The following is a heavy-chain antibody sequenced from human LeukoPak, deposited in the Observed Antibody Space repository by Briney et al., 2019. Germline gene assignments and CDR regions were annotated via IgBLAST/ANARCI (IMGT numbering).Heavy chain of an antibody. D-gene: IGHD3-22*01. Sequence: SETLSLTCAVYGGSFSGYYWSWIRQPPGKGLEWIGEINHSGSTNYNPSLKSRDTISVDTSKNQFSLKLSSVTAADTAVYYCARGATMIVVPTKEIGAYYYMDVWGKGTTVTVSS. V-gene: IGHV4-34*01. CDR1: GGSFSGYY. J-gene: IGHJ6*03. CDR3: ARGATMIVVPTKEIGAYYYMDV. CDR2: INHSGST.